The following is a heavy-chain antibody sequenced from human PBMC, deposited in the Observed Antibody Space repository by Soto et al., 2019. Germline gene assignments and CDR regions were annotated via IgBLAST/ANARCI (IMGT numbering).Heavy chain of an antibody. J-gene: IGHJ2*01. V-gene: IGHV3-53*02. CDR3: ARTAEGDTPRTHWYFDF. Sequence: EVQLVETGGALIQPGGSLRLSCAASGFPVNATYLSWVRQAPGKGLEWLSVLYADGSTYYIDSVKGRFRISRDSSKNTLYLQMDSLRADDTALYFCARTAEGDTPRTHWYFDFWGRGTLVTVSS. CDR1: GFPVNATY. CDR2: LYADGST. D-gene: IGHD5-18*01.